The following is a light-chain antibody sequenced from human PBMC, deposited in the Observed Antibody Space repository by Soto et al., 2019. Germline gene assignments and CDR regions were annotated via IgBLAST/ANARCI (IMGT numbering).Light chain of an antibody. J-gene: IGKJ5*01. CDR1: QSVGSSY. V-gene: IGKV3-20*01. CDR3: QQYGSSPIT. CDR2: GAS. Sequence: IVLPQSPGTLSLSPGERATLSWRASQSVGSSYLAWFQQKPGQAPRLLIYGASSRATGIPDRFSGSGSGTDFILTISRLEHEDFAVYYCQQYGSSPITFGQGTRLEIK.